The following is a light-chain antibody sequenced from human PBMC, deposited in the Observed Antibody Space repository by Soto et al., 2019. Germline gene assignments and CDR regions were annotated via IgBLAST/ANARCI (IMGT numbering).Light chain of an antibody. CDR2: DAS. J-gene: IGKJ4*01. Sequence: DIQMTQSPSTLSASVGDRVTITCRASQGISTWLAWYQQKPGKAPKLLIYDASSLESGVPSRFSGSGSGTEFTLTISSLQPDDFATYYCQQYNSDSPLTFGGGTRWIS. CDR1: QGISTW. V-gene: IGKV1-5*01. CDR3: QQYNSDSPLT.